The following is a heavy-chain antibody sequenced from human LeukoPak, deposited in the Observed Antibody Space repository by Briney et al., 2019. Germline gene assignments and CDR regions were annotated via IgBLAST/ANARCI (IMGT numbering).Heavy chain of an antibody. Sequence: GGSLRLSCAASGFTFSSYSMNWVRQAPGKGLEWVSSISSSSSYIYYADSVKGRFTISRDNAKNSLYLQMNSLRAEDTAVYYCARASRGTRIYYMDVWGKGTTVTVSS. J-gene: IGHJ6*03. V-gene: IGHV3-21*01. CDR1: GFTFSSYS. D-gene: IGHD1-26*01. CDR2: ISSSSSYI. CDR3: ARASRGTRIYYMDV.